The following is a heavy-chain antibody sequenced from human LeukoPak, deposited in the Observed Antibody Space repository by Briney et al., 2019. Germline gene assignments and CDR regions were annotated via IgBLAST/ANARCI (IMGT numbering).Heavy chain of an antibody. V-gene: IGHV1-2*06. CDR3: ARGGRVFWSGYFYYFDY. Sequence: ASVKVSCKASAYTFTGYYMHWVRQAPGQGLEGVGRINPNSGGTNYAQKFQGRVTMTRDTSISTAYMELSRLRSDDTAVYYCARGGRVFWSGYFYYFDYWGQGTLVTVSS. J-gene: IGHJ4*02. CDR1: AYTFTGYY. CDR2: INPNSGGT. D-gene: IGHD3-3*01.